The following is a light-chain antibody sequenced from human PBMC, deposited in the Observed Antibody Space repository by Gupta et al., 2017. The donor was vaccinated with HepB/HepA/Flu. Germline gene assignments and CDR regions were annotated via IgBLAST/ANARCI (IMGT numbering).Light chain of an antibody. CDR1: NLGNKY. V-gene: IGLV3-1*01. J-gene: IGLJ2*01. Sequence: SYELTQPASLSVAPGRTASITCSGDNLGNKYVSWYQQKPGHSPILVIYQDTRRPSGIPERFSGSNSGNTGTLTISGTQAMDEADYYCQALDSSTVVFGGGTKLTVL. CDR3: QALDSSTVV. CDR2: QDT.